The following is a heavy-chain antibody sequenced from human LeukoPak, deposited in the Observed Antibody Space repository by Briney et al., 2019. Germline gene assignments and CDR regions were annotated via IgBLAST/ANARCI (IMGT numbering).Heavy chain of an antibody. CDR1: GGSFSGYY. D-gene: IGHD5-12*01. CDR3: ARVAWSGYVGY. Sequence: SETLSLTCAVYGGSFSGYYWSWLRQPPGKGLEWIGEINHSGSNNYNPSLKSRVTISVDTSKNQFSLKLSSVTAADTAVYYCARVAWSGYVGYWGQGTLVTVSS. V-gene: IGHV4-34*01. CDR2: INHSGSN. J-gene: IGHJ4*02.